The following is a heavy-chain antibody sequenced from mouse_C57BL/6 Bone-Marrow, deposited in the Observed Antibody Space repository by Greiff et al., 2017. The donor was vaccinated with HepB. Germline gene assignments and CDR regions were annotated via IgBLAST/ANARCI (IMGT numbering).Heavy chain of an antibody. J-gene: IGHJ1*03. CDR3: AREGYYGSSYGYFDV. V-gene: IGHV1-20*01. D-gene: IGHD1-1*01. CDR2: INPYNGDT. CDR1: GYSFTGYF. Sequence: VQLKQSGPELVKPGDSVKISCKASGYSFTGYFMNWVMQSHGKSLEWIGRINPYNGDTFYNQKFKGKATLTVDKSSSTAHMELRSLTSEDSAVYYCAREGYYGSSYGYFDVWGTGTTVTVSS.